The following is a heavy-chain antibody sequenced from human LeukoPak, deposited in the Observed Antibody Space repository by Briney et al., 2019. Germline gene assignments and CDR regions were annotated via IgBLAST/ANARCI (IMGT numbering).Heavy chain of an antibody. CDR3: ARGVNYDFWSGYYPYYYYYMDV. Sequence: TSETPSLTCTVSGGSISSSSYYWGWIRQPPGKGLEWIGYIYYSGSTNYNPSLKSRVTISVDTSKNQFSLKLSSVTAADTAVYYCARGVNYDFWSGYYPYYYYYMDVWGKGTTVTVSS. CDR1: GGSISSSSYY. CDR2: IYYSGST. V-gene: IGHV4-61*05. D-gene: IGHD3-3*01. J-gene: IGHJ6*03.